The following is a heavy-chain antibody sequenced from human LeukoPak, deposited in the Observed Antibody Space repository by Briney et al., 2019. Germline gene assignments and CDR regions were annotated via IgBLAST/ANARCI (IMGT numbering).Heavy chain of an antibody. CDR3: ARVYSGYGGTPFDY. D-gene: IGHD5-12*01. Sequence: GGSLRLSCAASGFTFSSYAMHWVRQAPGKGLEYVSAISSNGGSTYYANSVKGRFTISRDNSKNTLYLQMGSLRAEGMAVYYCARVYSGYGGTPFDYWGQGTLVTVSS. J-gene: IGHJ4*02. CDR2: ISSNGGST. V-gene: IGHV3-64*01. CDR1: GFTFSSYA.